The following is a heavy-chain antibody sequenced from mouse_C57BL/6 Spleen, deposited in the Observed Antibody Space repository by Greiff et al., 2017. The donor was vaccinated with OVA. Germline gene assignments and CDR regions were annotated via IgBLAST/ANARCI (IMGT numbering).Heavy chain of an antibody. CDR1: GFSLTSYG. CDR2: IWSGGST. CDR3: ARKGDGYFYAMDY. J-gene: IGHJ4*01. D-gene: IGHD2-3*01. Sequence: VQLQQSGPGLVQPSQSLSITCTVSGFSLTSYGVHWVRQSPGKGLEWLGVIWSGGSTDYNAAFISRLSISKDNSKSQVFFKMNSLQADDTAIYYCARKGDGYFYAMDYGGQGTSVTVSS. V-gene: IGHV2-2*01.